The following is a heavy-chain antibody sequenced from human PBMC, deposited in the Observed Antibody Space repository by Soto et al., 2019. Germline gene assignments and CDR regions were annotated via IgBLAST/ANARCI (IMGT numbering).Heavy chain of an antibody. CDR3: ARDLAKGGGSAGFDY. CDR2: INTKSGGT. D-gene: IGHD1-26*01. V-gene: IGHV1-2*02. J-gene: IGHJ4*02. Sequence: GASVKISCKASGYTFTVYYMHWVRQAPGQGLEWMGWINTKSGGTMYPQKFQGRVTMTWDTSISTAYMALTRLISDDTAVYYWARDLAKGGGSAGFDYWGQGTLVTVSS. CDR1: GYTFTVYY.